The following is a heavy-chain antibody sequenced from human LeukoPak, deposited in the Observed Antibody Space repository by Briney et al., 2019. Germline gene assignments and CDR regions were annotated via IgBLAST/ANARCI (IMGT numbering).Heavy chain of an antibody. CDR2: IYYSGST. V-gene: IGHV4-59*01. CDR1: GGSISSYY. J-gene: IGHJ4*02. D-gene: IGHD3-22*01. CDR3: ARARYDSSGSYDY. Sequence: LETLSLTCTVSGGSISSYYWSWLRQPPGKGLEWIGYIYYSGSTNYNPSLTSRVTISVDTSKNQFSLKLSSVTAADAGVYYCARARYDSSGSYDYWGQGTLVTVSS.